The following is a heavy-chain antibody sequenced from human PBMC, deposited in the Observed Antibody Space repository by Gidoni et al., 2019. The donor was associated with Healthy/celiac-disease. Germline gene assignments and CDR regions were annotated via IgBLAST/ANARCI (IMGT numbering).Heavy chain of an antibody. V-gene: IGHV1-69*02. J-gene: IGHJ6*02. D-gene: IGHD3-16*01. CDR1: GGTFSSYT. Sequence: QVQLVQSGAEVKKPGSSVKVSCKASGGTFSSYTISWVRQAPGQGLEWMGRIIPILGIANYAQKFQGRVTITADKSTSTAYMELSSLRSEDTAVYDCARVSEVGGGTYGMDVWGQGTTVTVSS. CDR2: IIPILGIA. CDR3: ARVSEVGGGTYGMDV.